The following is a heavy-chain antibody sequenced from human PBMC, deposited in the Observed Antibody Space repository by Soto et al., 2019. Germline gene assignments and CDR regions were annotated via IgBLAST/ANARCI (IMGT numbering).Heavy chain of an antibody. CDR3: TSRCCSCASCHT. J-gene: IGHJ5*02. V-gene: IGHV3-73*01. CDR1: GYTFSGSA. CDR2: IRGKANSYET. Sequence: EVQLVESGGGLVQPGGSLKLYCVASGYTFSGSAFHWVRQASGKGLEWVGRIRGKANSYETAYAESVKGRFTTSRDDSKNTAFLQMNSLKTEDTAVYYCTSRCCSCASCHTWVQGTRVTVSS. D-gene: IGHD2-2*01.